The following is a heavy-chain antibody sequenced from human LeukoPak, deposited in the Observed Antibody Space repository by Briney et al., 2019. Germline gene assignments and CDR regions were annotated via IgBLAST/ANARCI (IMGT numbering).Heavy chain of an antibody. CDR2: ISAYNGNT. D-gene: IGHD3-10*01. CDR3: AREGGWMVRGVIGVGWFDP. J-gene: IGHJ5*02. V-gene: IGHV1-18*04. CDR1: GGTFSSYA. Sequence: ASVKVSCKASGGTFSSYAISWVRQAPGQGLEWMGWISAYNGNTNYAQKLQGRVTMTTDTSTSTAYMELRSLRSDDTAVYYCAREGGWMVRGVIGVGWFDPWGQGTLVTVSS.